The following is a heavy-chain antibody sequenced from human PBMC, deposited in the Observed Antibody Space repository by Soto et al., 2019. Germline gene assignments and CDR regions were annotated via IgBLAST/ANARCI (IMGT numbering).Heavy chain of an antibody. CDR3: ARGEVRGAFEI. CDR2: IYTNGGN. Sequence: QVQLQESGPGLVRPSQTLSLTCRLSGGSISDNDYYWSCIRQSPGVGLEGIGYIYTNGGNSYNPSIKGRLSISADTTSYRFSLKLTSVTAADKAVDFGARGEVRGAFEIWGAGTKVSVSS. D-gene: IGHD3-10*01. V-gene: IGHV4-30-4*01. CDR1: GGSISDNDYY. J-gene: IGHJ3*02.